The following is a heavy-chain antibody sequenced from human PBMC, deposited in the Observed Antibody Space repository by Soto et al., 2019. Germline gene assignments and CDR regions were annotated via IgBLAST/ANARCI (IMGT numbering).Heavy chain of an antibody. CDR3: ARRGYCSSTSCYRGWFDP. V-gene: IGHV4-39*01. J-gene: IGHJ5*02. D-gene: IGHD2-2*02. CDR1: GGSISSSSYY. CDR2: IYYSGST. Sequence: SETLSLTCTVSGGSISSSSYYWGWIRQPPGKGLEWIGSIYYSGSTYYNPSLKSRVTISVDTSKNQFSLKLSSVTAADTAVYYCARRGYCSSTSCYRGWFDPWGQGTLVTVSS.